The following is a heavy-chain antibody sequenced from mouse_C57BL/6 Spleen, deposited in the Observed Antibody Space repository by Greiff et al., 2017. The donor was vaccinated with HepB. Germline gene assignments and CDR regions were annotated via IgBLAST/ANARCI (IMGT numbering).Heavy chain of an antibody. D-gene: IGHD2-4*01. CDR1: GYAFTNYL. J-gene: IGHJ3*01. V-gene: IGHV1-54*01. CDR2: INPGSGGT. CDR3: ARPYDYDEGAWFAY. Sequence: QVQLQQSGAELVRPGTSVKVSCKASGYAFTNYLIEWVKQRPGQGLEWIGVINPGSGGTNYNEKFKGKATLTADKSSSTAYMQLSSLTSEDSAVYFCARPYDYDEGAWFAYWGQGTLVTVSA.